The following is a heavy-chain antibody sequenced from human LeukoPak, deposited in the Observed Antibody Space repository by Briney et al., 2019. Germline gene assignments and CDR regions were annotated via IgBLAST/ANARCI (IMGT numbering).Heavy chain of an antibody. D-gene: IGHD6-6*01. J-gene: IGHJ4*02. Sequence: VASVKVSCXASGYTFTGYYMHWVRQAPGQGLEWMGRINPNSGGTNYAQKFQGRVTMTRDTSISTAYMELSRLRSDDTAVYYCARDQRTYYSSSSTSDYWGQGTLVTVSS. CDR1: GYTFTGYY. V-gene: IGHV1-2*06. CDR2: INPNSGGT. CDR3: ARDQRTYYSSSSTSDY.